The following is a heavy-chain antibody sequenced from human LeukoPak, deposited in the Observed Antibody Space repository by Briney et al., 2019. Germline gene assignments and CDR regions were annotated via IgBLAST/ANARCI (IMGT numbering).Heavy chain of an antibody. Sequence: SETLSLTCAVSGYSISSSNWWGWIRQPPGKGLEWIGYIYYSGSIYYNPSLKSRVTMSVDTSKNQFSLKLSSVTAVDTAVYYCARGVKERGYSYGYSYWGQGTLVTVSS. J-gene: IGHJ4*02. CDR1: GYSISSSNW. CDR3: ARGVKERGYSYGYSY. D-gene: IGHD5-18*01. V-gene: IGHV4-28*05. CDR2: IYYSGSI.